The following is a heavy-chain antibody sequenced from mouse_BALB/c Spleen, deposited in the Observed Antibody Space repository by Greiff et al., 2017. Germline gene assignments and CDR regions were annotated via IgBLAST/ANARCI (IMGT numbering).Heavy chain of an antibody. D-gene: IGHD2-1*01. CDR1: GFTFSSYT. CDR3: ARPYGNYLAWFAY. Sequence: EVKLVESGGGLVKPGGSLKLSCAASGFTFSSYTMSWVRQTPEKRLEWVATISSGGSYTYYPDSVKGRFTISRDNARNILYLQMSSLRSEDTAMYYCARPYGNYLAWFAYWGQGTLVTVSA. J-gene: IGHJ3*01. CDR2: ISSGGSYT. V-gene: IGHV5-9*02.